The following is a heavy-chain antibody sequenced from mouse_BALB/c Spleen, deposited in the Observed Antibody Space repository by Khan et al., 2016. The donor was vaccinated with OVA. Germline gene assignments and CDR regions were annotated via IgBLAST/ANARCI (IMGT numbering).Heavy chain of an antibody. J-gene: IGHJ2*01. CDR2: IWAGGST. CDR3: ARNREPDYFDY. CDR1: GFSLTSYG. Sequence: VQLQESGPGLVAPSQSLSITCTVSGFSLTSYGVHWIRQPPGKGLEWLGVIWAGGSTNYNSALMSRLSISKDNSKSQVLLKMNSLQTDDTAMYFCARNREPDYFDYWGQGTTLTVSS. V-gene: IGHV2-9*02.